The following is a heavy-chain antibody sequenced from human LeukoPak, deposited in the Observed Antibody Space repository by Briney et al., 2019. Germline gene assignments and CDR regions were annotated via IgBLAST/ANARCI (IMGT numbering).Heavy chain of an antibody. V-gene: IGHV3-23*01. CDR3: AKDSQQSNNAYYYFDS. CDR2: VSASGGNI. J-gene: IGHJ4*02. CDR1: GFSFSTYA. Sequence: PGGSLRLSCAASGFSFSTYAMSWVRQSAGKGLEWVSGVSASGGNIYYADSVRGRFTISRDNSKNTLYLLMSSLTVEDTAVYYCAKDSQQSNNAYYYFDSWGQGTRVTVSS. D-gene: IGHD6-13*01.